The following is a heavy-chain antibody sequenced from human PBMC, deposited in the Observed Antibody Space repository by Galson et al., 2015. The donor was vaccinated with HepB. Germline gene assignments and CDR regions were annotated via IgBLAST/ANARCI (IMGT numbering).Heavy chain of an antibody. CDR2: INPNTGGT. J-gene: IGHJ4*02. V-gene: IGHV1-2*06. CDR3: ARVYSSSSFEADY. CDR1: GYTFIGYY. Sequence: QSGAEVKRPGASVKVSCKASGYTFIGYYMHWVRQAPGQGLEWMGRINPNTGGTDFAQKFQDRVTMTRDTSISTVYMELNSLRSDDMAMYYCARVYSSSSFEADYWGQGTLVTVSS. D-gene: IGHD6-6*01.